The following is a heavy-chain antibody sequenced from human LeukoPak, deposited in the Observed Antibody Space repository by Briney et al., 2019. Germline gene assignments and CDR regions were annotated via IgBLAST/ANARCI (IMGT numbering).Heavy chain of an antibody. CDR3: ARALKGYYYDSSGYYYGPGWFDP. V-gene: IGHV1-2*02. CDR2: INPNSGGT. J-gene: IGHJ5*02. D-gene: IGHD3-22*01. Sequence: ASVKVSCKASGYTFTGYYMHWVRQAPGQGLEWMGWINPNSGGTSYAQKFQGRVTMTRDTSISTAYMELSRLRSDDTAVYYCARALKGYYYDSSGYYYGPGWFDPWGQGTLVTVSS. CDR1: GYTFTGYY.